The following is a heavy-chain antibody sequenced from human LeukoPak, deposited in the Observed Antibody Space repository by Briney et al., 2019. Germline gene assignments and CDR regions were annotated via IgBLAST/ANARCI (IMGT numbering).Heavy chain of an antibody. CDR2: IDYSGNT. D-gene: IGHD1-26*01. CDR3: ARAGRSGSYRFQH. Sequence: TSETLSLTCSVSGASFTSHYWSWIRQPPGKGLEWIGNIDYSGNTNYNPSLKSRVTISVDTSKNQFSLKLTSVTAADTAVYYCARAGRSGSYRFQHWGQGTLVTVSS. CDR1: GASFTSHY. V-gene: IGHV4-59*11. J-gene: IGHJ1*01.